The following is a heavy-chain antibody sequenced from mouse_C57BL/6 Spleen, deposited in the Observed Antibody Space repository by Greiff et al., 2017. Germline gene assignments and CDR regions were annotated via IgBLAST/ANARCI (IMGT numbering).Heavy chain of an antibody. CDR2: INPNNGGT. D-gene: IGHD1-1*01. J-gene: IGHJ4*01. Sequence: VHVKQSGPELVKPGASVKIPCKASGYTFTDYNMDWVKQSHGKSLEWIGDINPNNGGTIYNQKFKGKATLTVDKSSSTAYMELRSLTSEDTAVYYCARYSSSYEYYAMDYWGQGTSVTVSS. CDR1: GYTFTDYN. V-gene: IGHV1-18*01. CDR3: ARYSSSYEYYAMDY.